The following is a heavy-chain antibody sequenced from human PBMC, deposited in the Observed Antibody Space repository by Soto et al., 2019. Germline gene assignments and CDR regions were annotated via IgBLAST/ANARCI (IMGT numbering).Heavy chain of an antibody. CDR1: GYSVTNYY. CDR2: INPSSGGT. Sequence: PVKLSSKASGYSVTNYYLHWLRQAPGQGLEWMGIINPSSGGTTNAQKLQDRVTMTRDTSTSTVYMELSSLRSEDTAIYFCARPGGGVIDYWGQGALVTVSS. J-gene: IGHJ4*02. D-gene: IGHD2-8*02. CDR3: ARPGGGVIDY. V-gene: IGHV1-46*01.